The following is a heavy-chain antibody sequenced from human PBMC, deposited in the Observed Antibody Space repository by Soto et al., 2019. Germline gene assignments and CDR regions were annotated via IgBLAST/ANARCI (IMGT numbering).Heavy chain of an antibody. V-gene: IGHV1-18*01. CDR2: ISPYTGNT. CDR3: VMVDNYVTPSPQDV. CDR1: GYIFVNYG. J-gene: IGHJ6*02. D-gene: IGHD3-16*01. Sequence: QVQLVQSGDEVKKPGASVKVSCKASGYIFVNYGIAWVRQAPGQGLEWMGWISPYTGNTHSATKIQGRLTMTTDTSTSTAYMDLGSLTSDDTSVYYCVMVDNYVTPSPQDVWGQGTTVSVSS.